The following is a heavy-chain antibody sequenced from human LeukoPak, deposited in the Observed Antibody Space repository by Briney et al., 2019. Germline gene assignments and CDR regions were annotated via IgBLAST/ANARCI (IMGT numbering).Heavy chain of an antibody. Sequence: TSETLSLTCAVSGYSISSGYYWGWIRQPPGKGLEWIGSIYHSGSTYYNPSLKSRVTISVDTSKNQFSLKLSCVTAADTAVYYCARAKGDYIEPFDYWGQGTLVTVSS. CDR3: ARAKGDYIEPFDY. D-gene: IGHD4-11*01. CDR1: GYSISSGYY. J-gene: IGHJ4*02. V-gene: IGHV4-38-2*01. CDR2: IYHSGST.